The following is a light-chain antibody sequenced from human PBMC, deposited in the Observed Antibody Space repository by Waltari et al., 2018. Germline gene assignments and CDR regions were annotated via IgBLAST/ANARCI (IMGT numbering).Light chain of an antibody. Sequence: EIVMTQSPATLSVSPGERATLSCRASQSVSSNSAWYQQKPGQAPRLLIYGASTRATGIPARFSGSGSGTEFTLTISSLQSEDFAVYYCQQYNDWPPKYTFGQGTKLGIK. V-gene: IGKV3-15*01. CDR1: QSVSSN. CDR3: QQYNDWPPKYT. J-gene: IGKJ2*01. CDR2: GAS.